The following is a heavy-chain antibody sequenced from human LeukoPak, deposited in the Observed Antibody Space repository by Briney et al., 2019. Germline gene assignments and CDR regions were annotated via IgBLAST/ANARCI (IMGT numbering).Heavy chain of an antibody. J-gene: IGHJ6*02. D-gene: IGHD1-26*01. CDR3: ASVGGRYYYYYGMDV. Sequence: GGSLRLSCAASGFTFSSYAMHWVRQAPGKGLEWVAVISYDGSNKYYADSVKGRFTISRDNSKNTLYLQMNSLRAEDTAVYYCASVGGRYYYYYGMDVWGQGTTVTVSS. V-gene: IGHV3-30-3*01. CDR1: GFTFSSYA. CDR2: ISYDGSNK.